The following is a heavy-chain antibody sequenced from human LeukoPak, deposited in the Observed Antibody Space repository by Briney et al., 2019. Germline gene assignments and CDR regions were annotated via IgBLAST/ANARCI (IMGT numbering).Heavy chain of an antibody. V-gene: IGHV1-69*04. D-gene: IGHD3-22*01. CDR3: ARDRTYDSSGYHGGVAFDI. Sequence: SVNVSCKASGGTFSSYAISWVRQAPGQGLEWMGRIIPILGIANYAQKFQGRVTITADESTSTAYMELSSLRSEDTAVYYCARDRTYDSSGYHGGVAFDIWGQGTMVTVSS. CDR1: GGTFSSYA. CDR2: IIPILGIA. J-gene: IGHJ3*02.